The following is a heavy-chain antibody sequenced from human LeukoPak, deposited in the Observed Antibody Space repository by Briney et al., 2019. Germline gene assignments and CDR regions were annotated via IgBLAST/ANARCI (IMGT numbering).Heavy chain of an antibody. Sequence: ASVKVSCKASGYTFTTYYMHWVRQAAGQGLEWMGVINPSADSTSYAQKFQGRVIMTRYTSTSTVYMELNSLTSEGTAVYYCARDHSGSQHWFDPWGQGTLVTVSS. V-gene: IGHV1-46*01. CDR2: INPSADST. D-gene: IGHD1-26*01. J-gene: IGHJ5*02. CDR1: GYTFTTYY. CDR3: ARDHSGSQHWFDP.